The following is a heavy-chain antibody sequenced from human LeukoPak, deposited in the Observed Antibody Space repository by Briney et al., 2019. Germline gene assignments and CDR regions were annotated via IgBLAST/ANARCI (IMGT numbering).Heavy chain of an antibody. D-gene: IGHD2-2*01. Sequence: ASVKVSCKASGYTFTSYDINWVRQATGQGLEWMGWMNPNSGNTGYAQKFQGRVTMTRNTSISTAYMELSSLRSEDTAVYYCVRVLSYCSSTSCSQYYYYYMDVWGKGTTVTVSS. CDR2: MNPNSGNT. V-gene: IGHV1-8*01. CDR1: GYTFTSYD. CDR3: VRVLSYCSSTSCSQYYYYYMDV. J-gene: IGHJ6*03.